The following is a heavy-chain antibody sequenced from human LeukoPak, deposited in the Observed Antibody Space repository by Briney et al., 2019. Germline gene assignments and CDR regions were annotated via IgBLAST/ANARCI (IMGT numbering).Heavy chain of an antibody. V-gene: IGHV4-31*03. J-gene: IGHJ3*02. D-gene: IGHD2/OR15-2a*01. Sequence: SESRSLTCTVAGGSMSSVGYYWGWIRQYPGKGLEGIGYINYSRTTYYNPSLKSRVTISVDTSANQFSLKLSSVTAADTAVYYWARGNRADAFDIWGQGTMVTVSS. CDR3: ARGNRADAFDI. CDR2: INYSRTT. CDR1: GGSMSSVGYY.